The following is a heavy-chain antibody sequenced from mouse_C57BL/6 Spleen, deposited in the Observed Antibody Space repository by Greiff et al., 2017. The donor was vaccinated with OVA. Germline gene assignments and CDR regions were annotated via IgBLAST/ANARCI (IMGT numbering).Heavy chain of an antibody. CDR3: ARYLLGYFDV. CDR1: GFTFTDYY. J-gene: IGHJ1*03. D-gene: IGHD1-1*01. CDR2: IRNKANGYTT. Sequence: EVMLVESGGGLVQPGGSLSLSCAASGFTFTDYYMSWVRQPPGKALEWLGFIRNKANGYTTEYSASVKGRFTISRDNSQSILYLQMNALRAKYSATYYCARYLLGYFDVWGTGTTVTVSS. V-gene: IGHV7-3*01.